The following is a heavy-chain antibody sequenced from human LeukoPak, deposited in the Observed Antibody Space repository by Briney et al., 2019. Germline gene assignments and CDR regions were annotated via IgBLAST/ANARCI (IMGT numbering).Heavy chain of an antibody. CDR1: GFTFSSYS. CDR3: ARATRITMVRGVIIQGGPDY. Sequence: GTSLRLSCAASGFTFSSYSMNWVRQAPGKGLEWVSSISSSSSYIYYADSVKGRFTISRDNAKNSLYLQMNSLRAEDTAVYYCARATRITMVRGVIIQGGPDYWGQGTLVTVSS. CDR2: ISSSSSYI. D-gene: IGHD3-10*01. V-gene: IGHV3-21*01. J-gene: IGHJ4*02.